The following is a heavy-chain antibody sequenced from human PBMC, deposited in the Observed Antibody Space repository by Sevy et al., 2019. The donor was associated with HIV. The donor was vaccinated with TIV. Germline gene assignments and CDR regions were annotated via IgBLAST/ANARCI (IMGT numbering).Heavy chain of an antibody. CDR2: ISTTSIIT. V-gene: IGHV3-48*01. D-gene: IGHD2-15*01. CDR1: GFTFSSYT. J-gene: IGHJ3*02. CDR3: ARDASPYCSGGRCYFDAFDI. Sequence: GGSLRLSCAASGFTFSSYTMYWVRQAPGKGLEWVSYISTTSIITYYADSVRGRFTISRDNAKNSLYLQMNSLRAEDTAVYYCARDASPYCSGGRCYFDAFDIWGQGTMVTVSS.